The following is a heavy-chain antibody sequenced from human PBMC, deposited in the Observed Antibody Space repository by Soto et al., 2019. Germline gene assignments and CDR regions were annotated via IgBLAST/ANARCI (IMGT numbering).Heavy chain of an antibody. J-gene: IGHJ4*02. V-gene: IGHV3-74*01. Sequence: EVQLVESGGGLVQPRESLRLSCAASGFTFSNYWMHWVRQAPGKGLVWVSRIDSDGSRISYADFVKGRFTISRDNAKNTVYLHMNSLTAEDTAVYYCVRTSLVVAVAPREDFWGQGTLVTVSS. CDR1: GFTFSNYW. CDR3: VRTSLVVAVAPREDF. D-gene: IGHD2-15*01. CDR2: IDSDGSRI.